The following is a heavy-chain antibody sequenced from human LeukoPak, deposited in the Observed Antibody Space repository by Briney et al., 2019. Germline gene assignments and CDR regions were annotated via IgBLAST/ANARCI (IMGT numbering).Heavy chain of an antibody. D-gene: IGHD6-25*01. J-gene: IGHJ6*03. Sequence: SETLSLTCAVYGGSFSGYYWSWIRQPPGKGLEWIGETNHSGSTNYNPSLKSRVTISIDTSKSQFSLKLSSVAAADTAVYYCARGRRPSTLKNYFYYYMDVWGKGTTVTVSS. CDR2: TNHSGST. V-gene: IGHV4-34*01. CDR3: ARGRRPSTLKNYFYYYMDV. CDR1: GGSFSGYY.